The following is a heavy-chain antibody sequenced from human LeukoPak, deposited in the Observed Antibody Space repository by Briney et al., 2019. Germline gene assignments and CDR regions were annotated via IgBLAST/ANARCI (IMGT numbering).Heavy chain of an antibody. CDR3: GRFGDEAAVDY. CDR1: GFTFSSYW. J-gene: IGHJ4*02. V-gene: IGHV3-7*01. CDR2: IKQDGSEK. Sequence: PGGSLRLSCAASGFTFSSYWMSWVRQAPGKGLEWVANIKQDGSEKYYVDSVKGRFTISRDNAKNLLYLQMNSLRAEDTAVYYCGRFGDEAAVDYWGQGTLVTVSS. D-gene: IGHD3-10*01.